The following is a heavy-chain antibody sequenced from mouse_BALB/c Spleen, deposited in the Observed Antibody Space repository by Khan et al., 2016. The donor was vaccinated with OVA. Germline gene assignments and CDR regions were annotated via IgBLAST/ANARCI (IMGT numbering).Heavy chain of an antibody. D-gene: IGHD2-1*01. CDR2: ISTYYDDA. CDR3: ARGNGNYRFAY. Sequence: QVRLQQSGAELVRPGVSVKISCKGSGYTFTDFAMHWVKQSHAKSLEWIGVISTYYDDANYNQKFKGKATMTVDKSSSTAYMELARLTSEDSAIYYRARGNGNYRFAYWGQGTLVTVSA. V-gene: IGHV1S137*01. J-gene: IGHJ3*01. CDR1: GYTFTDFA.